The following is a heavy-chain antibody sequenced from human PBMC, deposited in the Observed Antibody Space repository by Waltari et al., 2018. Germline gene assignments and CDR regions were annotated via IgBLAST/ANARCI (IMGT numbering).Heavy chain of an antibody. CDR1: GGSFGGSY. V-gene: IGHV4-34*01. D-gene: IGHD2-2*01. J-gene: IGHJ4*02. CDR3: ARRDTVVEPVPSYPLGH. CDR2: VKQTGKT. Sequence: QVQLQQWGAGLLKPSETLSLPCPVYGGSFGGSYWIWIRQSTGEGLEGIGEVKQTGKTSDNPSLKSRLAISVDTSKNQISLKLSAVTAADTAIYYCARRDTVVEPVPSYPLGHWGQGTLVTVSS.